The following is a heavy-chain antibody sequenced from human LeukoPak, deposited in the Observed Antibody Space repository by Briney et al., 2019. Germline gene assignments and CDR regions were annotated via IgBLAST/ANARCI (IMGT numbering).Heavy chain of an antibody. J-gene: IGHJ4*02. Sequence: PGGSLRLSCAASGFRFSGYWMTWVRQAPGKGLEWVANIKGDGSGTSYVTSVRGRFTISRDNAKNSQYLQMNNLRVEDTAVYYCAREEVKSFDNWGQGTLVTVSS. CDR2: IKGDGSGT. V-gene: IGHV3-7*03. CDR1: GFRFSGYW. CDR3: AREEVKSFDN.